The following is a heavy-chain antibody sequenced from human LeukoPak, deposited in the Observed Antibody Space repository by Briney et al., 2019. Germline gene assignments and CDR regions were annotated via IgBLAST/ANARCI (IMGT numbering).Heavy chain of an antibody. V-gene: IGHV4-4*02. CDR3: ARDHQQLVRILDY. D-gene: IGHD6-6*01. CDR2: IYHSGST. Sequence: PSGTLSLTCAVSGGSISSSNWCSWLRQPPGKGLEWIGEIYHSGSTNYNPSLKSRVTISVDKSKNQFSLKLSSVTAADTAVYYCARDHQQLVRILDYWGQGTLVTVSS. J-gene: IGHJ4*02. CDR1: GGSISSSNW.